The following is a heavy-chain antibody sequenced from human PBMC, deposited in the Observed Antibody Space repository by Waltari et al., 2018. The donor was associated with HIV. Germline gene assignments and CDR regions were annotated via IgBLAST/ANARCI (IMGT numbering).Heavy chain of an antibody. CDR2: IKQDGSEK. Sequence: EVQLVESGGGLVQPGGSLRLSCAASGFTFSYYWMSWVRQAPGKGLEWVANIKQDGSEKYYVDSVKGRFTISRDNTKNSLFLQMNSLRAEDTAVYYCAREYLYSSSWYSFGAFDIWGQGTMVTVSS. V-gene: IGHV3-7*01. CDR1: GFTFSYYW. D-gene: IGHD6-13*01. J-gene: IGHJ3*02. CDR3: AREYLYSSSWYSFGAFDI.